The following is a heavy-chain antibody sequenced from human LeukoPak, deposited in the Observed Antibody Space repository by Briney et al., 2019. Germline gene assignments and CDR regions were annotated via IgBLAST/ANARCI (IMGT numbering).Heavy chain of an antibody. Sequence: SETLSLTCAVYGGSFSGYYWSWIRQPPGKGPEWIGEINHSGSTNYNPSLKSRVTISVDTSKNQFSLKLSSVTAADTAVYYCARGGIAAAGRSDAFDIWGQGTMVTVSS. D-gene: IGHD6-13*01. CDR2: INHSGST. CDR3: ARGGIAAAGRSDAFDI. CDR1: GGSFSGYY. J-gene: IGHJ3*02. V-gene: IGHV4-34*01.